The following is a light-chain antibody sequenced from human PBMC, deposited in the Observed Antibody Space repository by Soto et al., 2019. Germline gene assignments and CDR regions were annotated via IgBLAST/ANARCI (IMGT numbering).Light chain of an antibody. V-gene: IGKV3-20*01. CDR1: ESVSSSY. CDR3: QQYGSSPPWT. CDR2: GAS. Sequence: EIVLTQSPGTLSLSPGERATLSCGASESVSSSYLAWYQQKPGQAPRLLIFGASSRATGTPDRFSGSGSGTDFTLTISRLEPEDFAVYYCQQYGSSPPWTFGQGTKVDIK. J-gene: IGKJ1*01.